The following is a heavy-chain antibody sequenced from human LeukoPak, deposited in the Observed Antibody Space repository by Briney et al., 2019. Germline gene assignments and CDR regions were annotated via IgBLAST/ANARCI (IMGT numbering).Heavy chain of an antibody. D-gene: IGHD3-10*01. Sequence: GGSLRLSCAASGFTFSSYGMHWVRQAPGKGLEWVAVIWYDGSNKYYADSVKGRFTISRDNSKNTLYLQMNSLRAEDTAVYYCAKGIWFGSAWDYWGQGTLVTVSS. J-gene: IGHJ4*02. CDR1: GFTFSSYG. CDR3: AKGIWFGSAWDY. V-gene: IGHV3-33*06. CDR2: IWYDGSNK.